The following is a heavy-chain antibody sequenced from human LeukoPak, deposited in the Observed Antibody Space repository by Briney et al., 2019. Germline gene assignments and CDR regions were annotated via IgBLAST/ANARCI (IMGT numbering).Heavy chain of an antibody. CDR1: GYSITSGYF. J-gene: IGHJ6*03. CDR2: LYHIGST. D-gene: IGHD2-15*01. CDR3: AREYCSGGSCYYYDHYMDV. Sequence: PSETLSLTCTVSGYSITSGYFWGWIRQPPGKGLEWIASLYHIGSTYYNPSLKNRLTISVDTSKNQFSLKLTSVTAADTAVYYCAREYCSGGSCYYYDHYMDVWGKGTTVTVSS. V-gene: IGHV4-38-2*02.